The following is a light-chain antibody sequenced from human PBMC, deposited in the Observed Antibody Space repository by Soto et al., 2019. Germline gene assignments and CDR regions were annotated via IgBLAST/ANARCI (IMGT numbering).Light chain of an antibody. Sequence: QSALTQPASVSGSPGQSITISCTGTSSDVGGYKYVSWYQQLPGKAPKLMIYNVSARPSGVSSRFSGSKSGITASLTISGLQAEDEADYYCSSYSPSSTFVFGTGTKLTVL. CDR3: SSYSPSSTFV. V-gene: IGLV2-14*01. CDR2: NVS. CDR1: SSDVGGYKY. J-gene: IGLJ1*01.